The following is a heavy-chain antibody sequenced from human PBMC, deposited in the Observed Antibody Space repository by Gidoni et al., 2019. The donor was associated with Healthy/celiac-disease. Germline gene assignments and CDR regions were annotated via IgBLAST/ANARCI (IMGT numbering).Heavy chain of an antibody. V-gene: IGHV1-69*01. CDR2: IIPIFGTA. D-gene: IGHD3-3*01. Sequence: QVQLVQSGAEVKKPGSSVKVSCKASGGTFSSYAISWVRQAPGQGLEWMGGIIPIFGTANYAQKFQGRVTITADESTSTAYMELSSLRSEDTSVYYCARDSRDSWSGYTPPSGRDAFDIWGQGTMVTVSS. J-gene: IGHJ3*02. CDR1: GGTFSSYA. CDR3: ARDSRDSWSGYTPPSGRDAFDI.